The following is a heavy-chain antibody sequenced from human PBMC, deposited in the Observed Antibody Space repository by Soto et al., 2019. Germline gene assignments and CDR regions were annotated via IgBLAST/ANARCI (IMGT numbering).Heavy chain of an antibody. CDR2: TYYRSKWYN. D-gene: IGHD3-10*01. J-gene: IGHJ6*02. CDR1: GDSVSSNSAT. Sequence: PSETPSLTCAISGDSVSSNSATWCWIRQSPSRGLEWLTGTYYRSKWYNEYAPSVKSRIIINPDTSMNQFSLHLNSVTPEDTAVYYCARSGGYHYGMDVWGQGTTVTVSS. V-gene: IGHV6-1*01. CDR3: ARSGGYHYGMDV.